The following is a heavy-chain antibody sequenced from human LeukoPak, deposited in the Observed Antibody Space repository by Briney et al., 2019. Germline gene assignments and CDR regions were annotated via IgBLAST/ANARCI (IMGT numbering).Heavy chain of an antibody. V-gene: IGHV3-23*01. CDR2: INAVDTNT. CDR3: AKQFLDGN. CDR1: GFIFSHYA. D-gene: IGHD5-24*01. Sequence: GGSLRLSRPATGFIFSHYAMNWVRQAPGKGLDYVSPINAVDTNTYYADSEKGRFTVSRDNSKNTVYRQLNCLRVDDTAVYYCAKQFLDGNGGEGTLVIVSS. J-gene: IGHJ4*02.